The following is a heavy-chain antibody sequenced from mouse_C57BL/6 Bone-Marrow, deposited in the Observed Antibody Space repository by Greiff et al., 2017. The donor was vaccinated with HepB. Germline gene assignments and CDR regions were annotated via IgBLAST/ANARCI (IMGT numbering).Heavy chain of an antibody. CDR2: IWRGGST. Sequence: QVQLQQSGPGLVQPSQSLSITCTVSGFSLTSYGVHWVRQSPGKGLEWLGVIWRGGSTDYNAAFMSRLSITKDNSKSQVFFKMNSLQADDTAIYYCVKGGGSSYRAMDYWGQGTSVTVSS. V-gene: IGHV2-5*01. CDR3: VKGGGSSYRAMDY. D-gene: IGHD1-1*01. CDR1: GFSLTSYG. J-gene: IGHJ4*01.